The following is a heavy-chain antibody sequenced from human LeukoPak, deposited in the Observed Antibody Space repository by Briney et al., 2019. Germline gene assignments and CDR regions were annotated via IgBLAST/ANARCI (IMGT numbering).Heavy chain of an antibody. CDR1: GGSISSNSYY. J-gene: IGHJ4*02. D-gene: IGHD2-21*02. CDR3: ARGGYCGGDCYFYY. V-gene: IGHV4-39*07. CDR2: IYYSGRT. Sequence: PSETLSLTCTVSGGSISSNSYYWGWIRQPPGKGLEWIGSIYYSGRTYYNPSLKSRVTISVDTSKNQFSLKLSSVTAADTAVYYCARGGYCGGDCYFYYWGQGTLVTVSS.